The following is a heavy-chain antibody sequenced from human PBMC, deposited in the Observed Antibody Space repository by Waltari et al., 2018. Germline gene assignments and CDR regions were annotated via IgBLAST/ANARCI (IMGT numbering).Heavy chain of an antibody. V-gene: IGHV3-7*04. D-gene: IGHD1-26*01. CDR1: GFTFNTFW. J-gene: IGHJ4*02. CDR2: IKQDGSDT. CDR3: ARDWEGDRPNFDY. Sequence: EVQLVESGGGLVQPGGSLRLSCVASGFTFNTFWMSWVRQAPGKGLEWVTDIKQDGSDTDYADSVKGRFTVSRDNAKNSLYLQMNSLRVEDTAVYYCARDWEGDRPNFDYWGQGTLVTVSS.